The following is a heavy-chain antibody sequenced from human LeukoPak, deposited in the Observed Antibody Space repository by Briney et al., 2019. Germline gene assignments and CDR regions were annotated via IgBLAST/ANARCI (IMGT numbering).Heavy chain of an antibody. Sequence: GGSLRLSCAASGFTFGSSAMSWVRQAPGKGPEWVSTFSRSGPDTYYADSVKGRFTIFRDDSKNTLYLQMNSLRAEDTAVYYCAKGSLGSWYYFDYWGQGTLVTVSS. CDR1: GFTFGSSA. D-gene: IGHD6-13*01. CDR2: FSRSGPDT. J-gene: IGHJ4*02. V-gene: IGHV3-23*01. CDR3: AKGSLGSWYYFDY.